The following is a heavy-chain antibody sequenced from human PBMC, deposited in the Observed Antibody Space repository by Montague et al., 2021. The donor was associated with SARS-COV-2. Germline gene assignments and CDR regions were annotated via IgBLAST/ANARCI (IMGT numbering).Heavy chain of an antibody. D-gene: IGHD2-2*02. CDR2: IYYSGST. V-gene: IGHV4-39*01. Sequence: SETLSLTCTVSGGSISSSSYYWGWIRQPPGKGLEWIGSIYYSGSTYYNPSLKSRVTISVDTSKDQFSLKLSSVTAADTAVYYCAGRVVVPAAIGHWYFDLWGRGTLGTVSS. J-gene: IGHJ2*01. CDR1: GGSISSSSYY. CDR3: AGRVVVPAAIGHWYFDL.